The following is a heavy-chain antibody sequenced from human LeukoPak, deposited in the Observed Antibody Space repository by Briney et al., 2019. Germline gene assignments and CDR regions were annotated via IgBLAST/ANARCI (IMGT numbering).Heavy chain of an antibody. CDR3: AKASVAIPQYCNS. J-gene: IGHJ5*02. CDR1: GFTSGNYA. V-gene: IGHV3-23*01. CDR2: ISGTGSST. Sequence: GGSLRLSCEASGFTSGNYAMNWVRQAPGKGLEWVSTISGTGSSTYYADSAKGRFTISRDNSKDTLFLQLNSLTAADTAMYFCAKASVAIPQYCNSWGQGTLVTVSS. D-gene: IGHD2-2*02.